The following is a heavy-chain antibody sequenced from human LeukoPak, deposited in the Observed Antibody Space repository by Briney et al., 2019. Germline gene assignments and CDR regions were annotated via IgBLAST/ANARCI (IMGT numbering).Heavy chain of an antibody. Sequence: GESLKISCKASGYKFTDYWIVWVRQMPGQGLECMGNIFPGDSDTRYRPSFQGQVTISADKSINTAYLQWSSLKASDTAMYYRSRHDGGGGSSYDFDIWGQGTMVTVSS. CDR1: GYKFTDYW. CDR3: SRHDGGGGSSYDFDI. J-gene: IGHJ3*02. D-gene: IGHD6-13*01. CDR2: IFPGDSDT. V-gene: IGHV5-51*01.